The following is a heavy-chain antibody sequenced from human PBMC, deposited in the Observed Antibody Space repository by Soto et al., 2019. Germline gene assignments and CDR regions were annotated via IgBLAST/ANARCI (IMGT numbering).Heavy chain of an antibody. J-gene: IGHJ4*02. V-gene: IGHV3-30-3*01. CDR2: ISYDGNLK. CDR1: GFTFSTCF. D-gene: IGHD2-8*01. CDR3: AKEWSDARTREKCGLVDY. Sequence: PGGSLRLSWAASGFTFSTCFMHWVRQAPGKGLEWVSFISYDGNLKYYADSVKGRFSISRDNSKNTLYLQMNSLRAEDTAVYYCAKEWSDARTREKCGLVDYWGQGALVTVS.